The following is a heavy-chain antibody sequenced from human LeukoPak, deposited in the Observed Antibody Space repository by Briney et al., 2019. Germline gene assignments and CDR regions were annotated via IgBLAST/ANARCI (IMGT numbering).Heavy chain of an antibody. CDR3: AHGGYGYNWFDP. J-gene: IGHJ5*02. CDR1: GYTFTGYY. V-gene: IGHV1-2*02. Sequence: ASVKVSCKASGYTFTGYYMHWVRQAPGQGVEWMGWINPNSGGTNYAQKFQGRVTMTSDTSISTAYMQLSRLRSDDTAVYYCAHGGYGYNWFDPWGQGTLVTVSS. D-gene: IGHD5-12*01. CDR2: INPNSGGT.